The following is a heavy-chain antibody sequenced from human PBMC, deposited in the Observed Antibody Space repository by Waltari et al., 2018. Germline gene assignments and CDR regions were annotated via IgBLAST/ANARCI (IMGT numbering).Heavy chain of an antibody. CDR1: GGTFSSYA. CDR3: ARGNYDFWSGYYFSLPFDY. J-gene: IGHJ4*02. D-gene: IGHD3-3*01. V-gene: IGHV1-69*05. Sequence: QVQLVQSGAEVKKPGSSVKVSCKASGGTFSSYAISWVRKAPGQGLEWMGGIIPIFGTANYAQKFQGRVTITTDESTSTAYMELSSLRSEDTAVYYCARGNYDFWSGYYFSLPFDYWGQGTLVTVSS. CDR2: IIPIFGTA.